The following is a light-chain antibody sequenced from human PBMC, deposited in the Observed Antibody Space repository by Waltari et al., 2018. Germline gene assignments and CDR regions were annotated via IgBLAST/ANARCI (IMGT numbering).Light chain of an antibody. CDR1: QGVTKW. CDR3: QQANRFPLT. Sequence: DIQMTQSPSSVSASVGDRVTITLRASQGVTKWLARYQQKPWKAPKLLIYGASSLQSGVPARFSGRGSGTDCTLTISSLQPEDFATYYCQQANRFPLTFGQGTRLEIK. CDR2: GAS. V-gene: IGKV1-12*01. J-gene: IGKJ5*01.